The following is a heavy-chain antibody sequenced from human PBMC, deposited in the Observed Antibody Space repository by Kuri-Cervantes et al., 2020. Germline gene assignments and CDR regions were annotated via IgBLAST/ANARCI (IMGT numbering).Heavy chain of an antibody. CDR1: GFTFTSYP. CDR3: ARDLGSVGGTLGFDY. V-gene: IGHV3-23*01. Sequence: GESLKISCVTSGFTFTSYPMTWVRQAPGKGLEWVSTIIGGGGVTEYADSVKGRFTISRDNSKNTLYLHMHSLKSDDTAMYYCARDLGSVGGTLGFDYWGQGTLVTVSS. J-gene: IGHJ4*02. D-gene: IGHD6-19*01. CDR2: IIGGGGVT.